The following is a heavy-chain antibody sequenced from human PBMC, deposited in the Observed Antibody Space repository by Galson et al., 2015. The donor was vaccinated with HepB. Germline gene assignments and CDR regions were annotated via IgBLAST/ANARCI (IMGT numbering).Heavy chain of an antibody. D-gene: IGHD3-16*01. Sequence: SVKVSCKASGYTFTSYAMNWVRQAPGQGLEWMGWINTNTGNPTYAQGFTGRFVFSLDTSVSTAYLQISSLKAEDTAVYYCARGEDTILPRWFDPWGQGTLVTVSS. CDR1: GYTFTSYA. V-gene: IGHV7-4-1*02. J-gene: IGHJ5*02. CDR2: INTNTGNP. CDR3: ARGEDTILPRWFDP.